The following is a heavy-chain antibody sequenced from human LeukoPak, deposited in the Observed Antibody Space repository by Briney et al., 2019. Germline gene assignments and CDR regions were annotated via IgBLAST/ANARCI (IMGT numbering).Heavy chain of an antibody. Sequence: PSETLSLTCTVSGGSISSYYWSWIRQPPGKGLEWIGYIYYSGSTNYNPSLKSRVTISVDTSKNQFSLKLSSVTAADTAVYYCARDTSSSWYVDGWFDPWGQGTLVTVSS. CDR1: GGSISSYY. V-gene: IGHV4-59*01. CDR3: ARDTSSSWYVDGWFDP. CDR2: IYYSGST. D-gene: IGHD6-13*01. J-gene: IGHJ5*02.